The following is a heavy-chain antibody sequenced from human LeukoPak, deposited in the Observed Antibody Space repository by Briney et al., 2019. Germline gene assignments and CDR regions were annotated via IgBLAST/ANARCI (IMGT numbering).Heavy chain of an antibody. CDR2: TNWNGANT. CDR3: ARVQYDTNI. J-gene: IGHJ3*02. D-gene: IGHD3-22*01. CDR1: GFIFDEYG. V-gene: IGHV3-20*01. Sequence: GGSLRPSCAASGFIFDEYGMSWVRQAPGKGLEWVSGTNWNGANTGYGDSVKGRFTISRDNAKNSLHLQMSSLRAEDTALYHCARVQYDTNIWGQGTMVTVSS.